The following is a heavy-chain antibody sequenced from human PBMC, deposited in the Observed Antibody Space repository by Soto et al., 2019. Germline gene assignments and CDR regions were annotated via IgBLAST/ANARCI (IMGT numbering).Heavy chain of an antibody. J-gene: IGHJ3*02. CDR2: IYYSGST. V-gene: IGHV4-59*01. CDR1: GGSSVGYD. CDR3: ARKIEYYYDSSGYYYAFDI. D-gene: IGHD3-22*01. Sequence: SETLCLTCTVAGGSSVGYDWSWIRQTPGKGLEWIGYIYYSGSTNYNPSLKSRVTISVDTSKNQFSLKLSSVTAADTAVYYCARKIEYYYDSSGYYYAFDIWGQGTMVTVS.